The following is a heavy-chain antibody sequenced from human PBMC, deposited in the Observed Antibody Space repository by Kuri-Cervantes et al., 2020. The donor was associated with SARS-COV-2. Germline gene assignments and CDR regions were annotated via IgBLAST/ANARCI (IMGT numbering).Heavy chain of an antibody. J-gene: IGHJ4*02. CDR3: VRDGDHWNFDY. CDR2: INPDGSYT. D-gene: IGHD1-1*01. Sequence: GESLKISCAASGFIFSNNWMHWIRQAPGKGLVWVSRINPDGSYTNNADSVKGRFTLSRDYAKNMLFLQMNSLRAEDTAVYYCVRDGDHWNFDYWGQGTLVTVSS. CDR1: GFIFSNNW. V-gene: IGHV3-74*01.